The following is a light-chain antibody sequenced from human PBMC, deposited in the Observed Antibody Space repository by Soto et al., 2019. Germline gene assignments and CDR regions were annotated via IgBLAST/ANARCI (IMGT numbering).Light chain of an antibody. CDR2: WAS. J-gene: IGKJ4*01. Sequence: DFVMTQSPDSLAVSLGERATSNCKSSQIGLYNSNNQNYLSWYQQKPGQPPKLLIYWASIRESGVPDRFSGSGSGTDFTLTISSLQAEDVAVYYCQQCSNWPLTFGGGTKVDIK. CDR3: QQCSNWPLT. V-gene: IGKV4-1*01. CDR1: QIGLYNSNNQNY.